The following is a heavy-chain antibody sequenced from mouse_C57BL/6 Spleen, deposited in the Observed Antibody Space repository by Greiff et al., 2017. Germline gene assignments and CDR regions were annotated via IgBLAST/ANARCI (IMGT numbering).Heavy chain of an antibody. CDR1: GYTFTSYW. D-gene: IGHD1-1*01. J-gene: IGHJ2*01. CDR3: ARWEPYYYGSSEDYFDY. Sequence: QVQLQQPGTELVKPGASVKLSCKASGYTFTSYWMHWVKQRPGQGLEWIGNITPSNGGTNYNEKFKSKATLTVHKSSRTAYMQLSSLTSEDSAVYYCARWEPYYYGSSEDYFDYWGQGTTLTVSA. CDR2: ITPSNGGT. V-gene: IGHV1-53*01.